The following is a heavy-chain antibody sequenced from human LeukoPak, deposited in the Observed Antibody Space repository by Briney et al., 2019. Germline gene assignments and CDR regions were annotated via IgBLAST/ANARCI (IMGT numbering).Heavy chain of an antibody. Sequence: GGSLRLSCAASGFTFSSHAMSWVRQAPGKGLEWVSAISGSGTNTYYADSVKGRFTISRDNSKNTLYLQMNSLRVEDTAVYYCVKGLQLWYFDYWGQGTLVTVSS. CDR1: GFTFSSHA. CDR2: ISGSGTNT. D-gene: IGHD5-18*01. V-gene: IGHV3-23*01. CDR3: VKGLQLWYFDY. J-gene: IGHJ4*02.